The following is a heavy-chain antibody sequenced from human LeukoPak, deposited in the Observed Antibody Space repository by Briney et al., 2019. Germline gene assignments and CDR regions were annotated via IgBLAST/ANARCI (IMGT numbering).Heavy chain of an antibody. CDR3: ARGGSWDSSSWYRDYFDY. CDR2: INPSGGST. V-gene: IGHV1-46*01. J-gene: IGHJ4*02. D-gene: IGHD6-13*01. CDR1: GYTFTSYY. Sequence: ASVKVSCKASGYTFTSYYMHWVRQAPGQGLEWMGIINPSGGSTSYAQKFQGRVTMTRDTSTSTVYMELSSLRSEDTAVYYCARGGSWDSSSWYRDYFDYWGQGTLVTVSS.